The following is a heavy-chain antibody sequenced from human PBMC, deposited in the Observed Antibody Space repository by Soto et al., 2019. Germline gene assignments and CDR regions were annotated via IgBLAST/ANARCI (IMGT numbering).Heavy chain of an antibody. CDR2: IWYDGSNK. CDR1: GFTFSSYG. V-gene: IGHV3-33*01. D-gene: IGHD3-22*01. Sequence: QVQLVESGGGVVQPGRSLRLSCAASGFTFSSYGMHWVHQAPGKGLEWVAVIWYDGSNKYYADSVKGRFTISRDNSKNTLYLQMNSLRAEDTAVYYCARDRTHQVVVADFDYWGQGTLVTVSS. CDR3: ARDRTHQVVVADFDY. J-gene: IGHJ4*02.